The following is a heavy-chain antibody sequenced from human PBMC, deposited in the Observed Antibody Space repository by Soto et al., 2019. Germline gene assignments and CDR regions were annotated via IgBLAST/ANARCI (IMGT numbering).Heavy chain of an antibody. J-gene: IGHJ4*02. D-gene: IGHD3-10*01. V-gene: IGHV3-74*01. CDR1: GFGFSTYW. CDR2: IKGDESDT. CDR3: ARGAYRAYYLDH. Sequence: EVQLVESGGGLVQPGGSLRLSCAASGFGFSTYWMHWVRQAPGKGLVWVSRIKGDESDTNYADSVKGRFTISRDNAQNTLYLQMSSLRAEDTAIYYCARGAYRAYYLDHWGQGALVTIS.